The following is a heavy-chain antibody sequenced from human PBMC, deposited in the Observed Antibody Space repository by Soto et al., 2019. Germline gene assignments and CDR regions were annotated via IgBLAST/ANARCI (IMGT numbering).Heavy chain of an antibody. CDR1: GGSISSYY. CDR3: ARVREQLALDY. Sequence: QVQLQESGPGLVKPSETLSLTCTVYGGSISSYYWSWSRQPAGKGLEWIGRIYTSGSTNYNPSLTTRVTMVVVTTMNQFCLKHSSVTAAETAAYYCARVREQLALDYWGQGTLVTV. D-gene: IGHD6-6*01. CDR2: IYTSGST. V-gene: IGHV4-4*07. J-gene: IGHJ4*02.